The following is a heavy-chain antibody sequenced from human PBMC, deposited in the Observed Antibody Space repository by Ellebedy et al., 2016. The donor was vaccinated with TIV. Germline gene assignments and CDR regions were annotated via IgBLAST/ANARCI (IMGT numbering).Heavy chain of an antibody. CDR3: TTDAYKSSRRGLGDY. D-gene: IGHD3-22*01. J-gene: IGHJ4*02. CDR1: GFTFSHAW. Sequence: GESLKISCAASGFTFSHAWMTWVRQVPGKGLEWVGRIKTNFEGGTKDYAAAVKGRFAISRDDSTNTVHLEMSSLKTEDTAVYFCTTDAYKSSRRGLGDYWGQGTLVTVSS. V-gene: IGHV3-15*01. CDR2: IKTNFEGGTK.